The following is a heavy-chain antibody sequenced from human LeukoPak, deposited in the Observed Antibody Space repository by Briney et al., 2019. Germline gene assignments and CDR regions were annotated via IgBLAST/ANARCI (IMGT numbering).Heavy chain of an antibody. J-gene: IGHJ5*02. D-gene: IGHD3-9*01. CDR1: GYTFNAYY. Sequence: ASVKVSCKTSGYTFNAYYMHWVRQAPGQGLEWMGWINPNSGGSNYAQKFQGRVTMTSDTSINTAYMELSRLISDDTAVYYCAKDYDILTGPYNWFDPWGQGTLVTVSS. CDR2: INPNSGGS. CDR3: AKDYDILTGPYNWFDP. V-gene: IGHV1-2*02.